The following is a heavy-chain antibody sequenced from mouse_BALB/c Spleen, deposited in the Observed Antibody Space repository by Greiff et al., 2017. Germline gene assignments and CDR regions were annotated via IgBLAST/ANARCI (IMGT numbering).Heavy chain of an antibody. V-gene: IGHV14-4*02. Sequence: EVQLQQSGAELVRSGASVKLSCTASGFNIKDYYMHWVKQRPEQGLEWIGWIDPENGDTEYAPKFQGKATMTADTSSNTAYLQLSSLTSEDTAVYYCNPSSGPGGAMDYWGQGTSVTVSS. D-gene: IGHD3-1*01. CDR3: NPSSGPGGAMDY. J-gene: IGHJ4*01. CDR2: IDPENGDT. CDR1: GFNIKDYY.